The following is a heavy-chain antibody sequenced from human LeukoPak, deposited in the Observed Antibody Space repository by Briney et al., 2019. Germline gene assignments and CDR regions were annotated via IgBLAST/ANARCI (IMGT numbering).Heavy chain of an antibody. V-gene: IGHV1-69*05. Sequence: GASVKVSCKASGGTFSSYAISWVRQAPGQGLEWMGGIIPIFGTANYAQKFQGRVTITTDESTSTAYMELSSLRSEDTAVYYCASQRYYYGSGSAHYFDYWGQGTLVTVSS. D-gene: IGHD3-10*01. CDR3: ASQRYYYGSGSAHYFDY. J-gene: IGHJ4*02. CDR1: GGTFSSYA. CDR2: IIPIFGTA.